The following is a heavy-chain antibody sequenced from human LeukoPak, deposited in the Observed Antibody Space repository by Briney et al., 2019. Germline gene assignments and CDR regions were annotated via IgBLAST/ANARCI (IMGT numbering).Heavy chain of an antibody. CDR1: GFMFNKYG. Sequence: PGGSLKLSCVASGFMFNKYGMSWVRQAPGKGLEWVSVISGGGGRTYYGDSVKGRFTISRDNSKNTVYLQMRNLRVEHTAVYYCAKVVAGNIDYYFDYWGQGILVAVSS. CDR2: ISGGGGRT. CDR3: AKVVAGNIDYYFDY. V-gene: IGHV3-23*01. J-gene: IGHJ4*02. D-gene: IGHD2/OR15-2a*01.